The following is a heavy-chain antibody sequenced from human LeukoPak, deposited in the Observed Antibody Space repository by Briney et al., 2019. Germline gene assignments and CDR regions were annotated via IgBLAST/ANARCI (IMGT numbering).Heavy chain of an antibody. Sequence: GGSLRLSCAASGFTFSSYGMHWVRQAPGKGLEWVAVIWYDGSNKYYADSVKGRFTISRDNSKNTLYLQMNSLRAEDTAVYYCARDRRNVVVTAFFDYWGQGTLVTVSS. V-gene: IGHV3-33*01. CDR2: IWYDGSNK. CDR1: GFTFSSYG. J-gene: IGHJ4*02. D-gene: IGHD2-21*02. CDR3: ARDRRNVVVTAFFDY.